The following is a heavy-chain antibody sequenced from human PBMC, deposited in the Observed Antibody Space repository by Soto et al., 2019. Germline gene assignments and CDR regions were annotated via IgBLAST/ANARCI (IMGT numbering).Heavy chain of an antibody. CDR2: IYYSGST. CDR1: GGSISSGDYY. V-gene: IGHV4-30-4*01. J-gene: IGHJ6*02. CDR3: ARAEDYCGGDCYYYYYGMDV. D-gene: IGHD2-21*02. Sequence: SETLSLTCTVSGGSISSGDYYWSWIRQPPGKCLEWIGYIYYSGSTYYNPSLKSRVTISVDTSKNQFSLKLSSVTAADTAVYYCARAEDYCGGDCYYYYYGMDVWGQGTTVTVSS.